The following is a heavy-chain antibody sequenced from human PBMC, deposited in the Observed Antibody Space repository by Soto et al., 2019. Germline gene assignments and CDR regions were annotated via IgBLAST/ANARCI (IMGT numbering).Heavy chain of an antibody. Sequence: AETLSLTCTVTGGSTGRSTYYWGWIRQPPGKGLEWIGSIYYSGSTYYNPSLKSRVTISVDTSKNQFSLKLSSVTAADTAVYYCARIYYDSVFDYWGQETLVTVS. CDR3: ARIYYDSVFDY. CDR2: IYYSGST. D-gene: IGHD3-22*01. V-gene: IGHV4-39*01. J-gene: IGHJ4*02. CDR1: GGSTGRSTYY.